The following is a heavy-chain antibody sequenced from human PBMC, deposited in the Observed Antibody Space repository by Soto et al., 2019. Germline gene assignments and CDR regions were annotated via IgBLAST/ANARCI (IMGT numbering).Heavy chain of an antibody. Sequence: PSETLSLTCTVSGGSISSYYWSWIRQPPGKGLEWIGYIYYSGSTNYNPSLKSRVTISVDTSKNQFSLKLSSVTAADTAVYYCARYSSGWYGVESFDPWGQGTLVTVSS. CDR1: GGSISSYY. CDR3: ARYSSGWYGVESFDP. CDR2: IYYSGST. D-gene: IGHD6-19*01. V-gene: IGHV4-59*01. J-gene: IGHJ5*02.